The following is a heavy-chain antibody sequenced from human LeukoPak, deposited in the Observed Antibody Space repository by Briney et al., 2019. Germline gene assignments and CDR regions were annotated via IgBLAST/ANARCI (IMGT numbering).Heavy chain of an antibody. J-gene: IGHJ3*02. CDR3: ARVPRLRAFDI. Sequence: GGSLRLSCAASGFSVSNNYMSWVRQAPGEGLACVSVLYSGGTTYYADSVKARFTISRDTSKNTLYLQMNSLRPEDTAVYYCARVPRLRAFDIWGQGTMVTVSS. D-gene: IGHD1-1*01. V-gene: IGHV3-66*01. CDR1: GFSVSNNY. CDR2: LYSGGTT.